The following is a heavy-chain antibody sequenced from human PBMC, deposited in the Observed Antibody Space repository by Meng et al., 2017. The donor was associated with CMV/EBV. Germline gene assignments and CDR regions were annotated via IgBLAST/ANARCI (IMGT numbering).Heavy chain of an antibody. D-gene: IGHD3-10*01. Sequence: LSLTCAASGFNFDLYTMHWIRQVPGKGLEWVSLITSNGGSTNYADSVKGRFTISRDNSKTSLYLQVNSLRSEDTAVYYCAKAVRGRMSFYGVDVWGQGTTVTVSS. J-gene: IGHJ6*02. CDR1: GFNFDLYT. CDR3: AKAVRGRMSFYGVDV. V-gene: IGHV3-43*01. CDR2: ITSNGGST.